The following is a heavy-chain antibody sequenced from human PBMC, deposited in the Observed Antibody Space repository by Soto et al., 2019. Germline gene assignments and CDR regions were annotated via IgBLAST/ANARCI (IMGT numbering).Heavy chain of an antibody. CDR2: IDRSGGST. D-gene: IGHD3-16*01. V-gene: IGHV1-46*03. Sequence: QVQLVQSGAEVKKPGASVKVSCKASGYTFTNYYLHWVRQAPGQGLEWRGFIDRSGGSTADAQKFKDRVPITRDKSTTTVYREVSSLRSEDTAVYYCPREKVCRMGGGGCWGQGTLVTVSS. J-gene: IGHJ4*02. CDR3: PREKVCRMGGGGC. CDR1: GYTFTNYY.